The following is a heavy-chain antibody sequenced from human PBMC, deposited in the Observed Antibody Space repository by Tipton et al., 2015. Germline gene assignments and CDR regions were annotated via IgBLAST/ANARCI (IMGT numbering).Heavy chain of an antibody. Sequence: GLVKPSETLSLICSVSGSSVSSGNYYWSWIRQPPGKGLGWIGYVSHSDTSHYNPSLKSRVTISVDTSKNQFSLTVTSVTAADTAVYYCARSRYTVTPDSWGQGTLVTVSS. CDR2: VSHSDTS. CDR3: ARSRYTVTPDS. D-gene: IGHD4-17*01. V-gene: IGHV4-61*01. J-gene: IGHJ4*02. CDR1: GSSVSSGNYY.